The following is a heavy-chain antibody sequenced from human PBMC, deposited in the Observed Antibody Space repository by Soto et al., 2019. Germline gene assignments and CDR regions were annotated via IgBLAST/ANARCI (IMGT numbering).Heavy chain of an antibody. V-gene: IGHV1-18*01. Sequence: ASVKVSSKASGYTFTSYGISWVRQAPGQGLEWMGMISASSGNTSYAQKFQGRVTMTTDTSTSTVYMELSSLRSEDTAVYYCARGGVTMIVVVIKDPDAFDIWGQGTMVTVSS. CDR2: ISASSGNT. D-gene: IGHD3-22*01. CDR1: GYTFTSYG. J-gene: IGHJ3*02. CDR3: ARGGVTMIVVVIKDPDAFDI.